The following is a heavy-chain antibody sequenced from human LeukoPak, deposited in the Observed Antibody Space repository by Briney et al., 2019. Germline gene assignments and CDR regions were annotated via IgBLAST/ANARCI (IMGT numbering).Heavy chain of an antibody. D-gene: IGHD3-10*01. Sequence: SETLSLTCADYGGSFSGYYWSWIRQPPGKGLEWIGEINHSGSTNYNPSLKSRVTISVDTSKNQFSLKLSSVTAADTAVYYCARHVLLWFGELYNWFDPWGQGTLVTVSS. CDR3: ARHVLLWFGELYNWFDP. CDR1: GGSFSGYY. CDR2: INHSGST. V-gene: IGHV4-34*01. J-gene: IGHJ5*02.